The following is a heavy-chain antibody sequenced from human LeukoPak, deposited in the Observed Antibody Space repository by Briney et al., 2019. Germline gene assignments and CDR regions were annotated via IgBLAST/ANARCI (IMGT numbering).Heavy chain of an antibody. Sequence: PGGSLRLSCAASGFTFSSYAMHWVRQAPGKGLEWVAVISYDGRNKYYAASVKGRFTISRDNSKNTLYLQMNSLRAEDTAVYYCARVYGGNSPYYYYGMDVWGQGTTVTVSS. J-gene: IGHJ6*02. D-gene: IGHD4-23*01. CDR2: ISYDGRNK. V-gene: IGHV3-30*04. CDR1: GFTFSSYA. CDR3: ARVYGGNSPYYYYGMDV.